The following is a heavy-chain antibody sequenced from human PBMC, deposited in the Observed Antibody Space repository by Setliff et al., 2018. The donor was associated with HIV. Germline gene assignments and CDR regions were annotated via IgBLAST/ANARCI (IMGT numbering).Heavy chain of an antibody. CDR1: GFTFSNHV. CDR2: ISTSGGAA. D-gene: IGHD5-18*01. Sequence: PGGSLRLSCAASGFTFSNHVMNWVRQAPGKGLEWVSAISTSGGAADYADSAKGRFIISRDNSQNTVFLQMNSLRGEDTAVYYCAALKGYSYGRGGFDPWGQGTLVTVSS. J-gene: IGHJ5*02. CDR3: AALKGYSYGRGGFDP. V-gene: IGHV3-23*01.